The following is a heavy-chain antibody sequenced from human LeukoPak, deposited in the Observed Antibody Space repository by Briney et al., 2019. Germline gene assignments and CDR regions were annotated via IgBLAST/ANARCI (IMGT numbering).Heavy chain of an antibody. D-gene: IGHD1-26*01. Sequence: PGRSLRLSCAASGFIFSSYGMHWVRQAPGKGLEWVALIWHDGSNKYYADSVKGRFTISRDNSENTLYLQMNSLRAEDTAVYYCARDQGGSYRMGAFDIWGQGTMVTVSS. V-gene: IGHV3-33*01. J-gene: IGHJ3*02. CDR1: GFIFSSYG. CDR2: IWHDGSNK. CDR3: ARDQGGSYRMGAFDI.